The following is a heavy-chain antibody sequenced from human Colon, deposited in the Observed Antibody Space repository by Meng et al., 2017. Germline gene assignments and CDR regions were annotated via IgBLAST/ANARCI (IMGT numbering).Heavy chain of an antibody. J-gene: IGHJ5*02. Sequence: QVQLPESGPGLGKPSQNLSLTCTVSGGSLSSDTYYWTWIRQDPGKGLEWIGIINHSGSTYYNPSRKSRVTMSLDTSKQQFSLKLISVTAADTAVYFCARGLNEGGLAHNWFDPWGQGTLVTVSS. CDR1: GGSLSSDTYY. CDR2: INHSGST. V-gene: IGHV4-31*03. D-gene: IGHD1-1*01. CDR3: ARGLNEGGLAHNWFDP.